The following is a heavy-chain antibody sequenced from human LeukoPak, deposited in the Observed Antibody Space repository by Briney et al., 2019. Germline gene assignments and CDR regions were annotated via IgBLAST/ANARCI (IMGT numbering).Heavy chain of an antibody. Sequence: SETLSLTCTVSGGSISSYYWSWIRQPPGKGLEWIGYIYYSGTTYYNPSLKTRVTISVDTSKNQFSLKLSSVTAADTAVYYCARHERVGATSSFDYWGQGALVTVSS. V-gene: IGHV4-59*08. CDR1: GGSISSYY. CDR2: IYYSGTT. J-gene: IGHJ4*02. D-gene: IGHD1-26*01. CDR3: ARHERVGATSSFDY.